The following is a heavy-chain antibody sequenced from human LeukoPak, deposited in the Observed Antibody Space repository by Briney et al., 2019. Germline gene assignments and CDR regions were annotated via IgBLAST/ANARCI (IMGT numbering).Heavy chain of an antibody. D-gene: IGHD2-8*01. J-gene: IGHJ6*03. Sequence: GGSLRLSCAASGFTFSTYSMNWVRQAPGKGLEWVSSISTRSTYIYYADSVKGRFSISRDSSKNILYLQMNSLRAEDTAVYYCAKDRCSNGIGCYYYYMDVWGKGTTVTISS. V-gene: IGHV3-21*01. CDR2: ISTRSTYI. CDR3: AKDRCSNGIGCYYYYMDV. CDR1: GFTFSTYS.